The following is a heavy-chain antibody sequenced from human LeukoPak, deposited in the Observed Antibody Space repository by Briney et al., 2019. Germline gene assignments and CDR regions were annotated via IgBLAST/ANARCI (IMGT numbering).Heavy chain of an antibody. CDR2: ISGSDGHI. J-gene: IGHJ4*02. D-gene: IGHD4-23*01. CDR3: ARDPVDYGGDDADF. V-gene: IGHV3-23*01. Sequence: GGSLRLSCAASGFTFSNYAMSWVRQAPGKGLEWVSIISGSDGHINYSDSVKGRFTISRDNSKNTLHLQMNSLTADDTAVYYCARDPVDYGGDDADFWGQGTLVTVSS. CDR1: GFTFSNYA.